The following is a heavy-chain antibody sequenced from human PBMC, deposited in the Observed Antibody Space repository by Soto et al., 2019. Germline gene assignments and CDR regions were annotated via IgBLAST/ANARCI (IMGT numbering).Heavy chain of an antibody. CDR2: IYNGDTT. D-gene: IGHD3-10*01. Sequence: GGSLRLSCAASGFSVSSNFMSWVRQAPGKGLEWVSVIYNGDTTYYSDSEKGRFTISRHNSKNTLYLQMNSLRTEDSAVYYCARIYYGSGSFSFPDYWGQGTLVTVSS. J-gene: IGHJ4*02. V-gene: IGHV3-53*04. CDR1: GFSVSSNF. CDR3: ARIYYGSGSFSFPDY.